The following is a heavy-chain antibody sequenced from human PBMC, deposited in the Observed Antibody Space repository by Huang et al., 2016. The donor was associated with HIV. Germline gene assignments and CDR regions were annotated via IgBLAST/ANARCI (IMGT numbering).Heavy chain of an antibody. Sequence: QVHLVQSGAEVKKPGSSVRVSCTASGGSFKISGISWVRQAPGQGLEWLGGSVPRVWRANYEQKMSDRGTITARESTTTVYMDLTSLRPEDTAVYYCASGASYEIWTPYYSGWHYSMDVWGEGTTVTVSS. CDR1: GGSFKISG. D-gene: IGHD3-9*01. CDR3: ASGASYEIWTPYYSGWHYSMDV. CDR2: SVPRVWRA. V-gene: IGHV1-69*13. J-gene: IGHJ6*03.